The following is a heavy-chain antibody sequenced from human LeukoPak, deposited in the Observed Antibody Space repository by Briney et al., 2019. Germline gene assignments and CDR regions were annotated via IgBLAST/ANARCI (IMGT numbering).Heavy chain of an antibody. J-gene: IGHJ4*02. D-gene: IGHD5-18*01. CDR1: GFTFSNHW. Sequence: GGSLRLSCAASGFTFSNHWMHWVRQAPGKGLMWVSRINRDGSRTDYADSVKGRFTISRDDAKNTLYLQVSSLRAEDTAVYFCARGGSDTAMAHDYWGQGTLVTVSS. CDR3: ARGGSDTAMAHDY. CDR2: INRDGSRT. V-gene: IGHV3-74*01.